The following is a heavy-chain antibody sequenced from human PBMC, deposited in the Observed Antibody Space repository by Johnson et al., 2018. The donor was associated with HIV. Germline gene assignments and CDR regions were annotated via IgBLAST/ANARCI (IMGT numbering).Heavy chain of an antibody. D-gene: IGHD1-26*01. V-gene: IGHV3-7*03. CDR1: GFTFSSYW. Sequence: VQLVESGGGLVQPGGSLRLSCAASGFTFSSYWMSWVRQAPGKGLEWVANIKHDGGEKYYVDSVKGRFTISRDNAKNSLYLQMNSLRAEDTALYYCAKGSTDYSGSYPRDAFDIWGQGTMVTVSS. CDR2: IKHDGGEK. CDR3: AKGSTDYSGSYPRDAFDI. J-gene: IGHJ3*02.